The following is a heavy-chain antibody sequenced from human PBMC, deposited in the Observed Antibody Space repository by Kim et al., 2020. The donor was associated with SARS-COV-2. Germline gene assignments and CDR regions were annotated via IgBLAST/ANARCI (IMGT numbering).Heavy chain of an antibody. J-gene: IGHJ4*02. Sequence: SETLSLTCAVYGGSFSGYYWSWIRQPPGKGLEWIGEINHSGSTNYNPSLKSRVTISVDTSKNQFSLKLSSVTAADTAVYYCARGLYDTMIVVVTNWGQGTLVTVSS. CDR3: ARGLYDTMIVVVTN. CDR1: GGSFSGYY. D-gene: IGHD3-22*01. V-gene: IGHV4-34*01. CDR2: INHSGST.